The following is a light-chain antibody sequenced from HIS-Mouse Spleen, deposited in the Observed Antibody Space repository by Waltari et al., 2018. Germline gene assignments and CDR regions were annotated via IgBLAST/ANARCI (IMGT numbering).Light chain of an antibody. V-gene: IGLV2-11*02. CDR2: DVS. CDR3: CSYAGSYTVV. J-gene: IGLJ2*01. Sequence: QSALTQPRSVSGSPGQSVTIPCTGTSSDVGVYNYVSWYQQPPGKAPKLMIYDVSKRPSGVPDRFSGSKSGNTASLTISGLQAEDEADYYCCSYAGSYTVVFGGGTKLTVL. CDR1: SSDVGVYNY.